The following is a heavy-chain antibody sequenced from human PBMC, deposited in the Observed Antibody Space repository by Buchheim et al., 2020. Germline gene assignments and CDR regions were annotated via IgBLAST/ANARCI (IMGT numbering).Heavy chain of an antibody. Sequence: EVQLVESGGGLVQPGGSRRLSCAASGFTFSNYWMHWVRQVPGKGLEWASRINSDGSTTIYADSVKGRLTISRDNAKNTLYLKMNSLRAEDTAVYHCVRGKEYCSSSSCYIFDYWGQGTL. CDR3: VRGKEYCSSSSCYIFDY. J-gene: IGHJ4*02. V-gene: IGHV3-74*01. CDR2: INSDGSTT. CDR1: GFTFSNYW. D-gene: IGHD2-2*02.